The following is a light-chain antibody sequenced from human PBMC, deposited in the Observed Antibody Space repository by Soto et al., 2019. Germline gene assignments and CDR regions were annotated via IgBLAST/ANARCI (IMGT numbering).Light chain of an antibody. CDR1: QNLLYSDGNTY. J-gene: IGKJ2*01. CDR3: MQSTRGPYT. CDR2: KVS. Sequence: VMTQSPLSLPVTLGQPASISCKSSQNLLYSDGNTYLNWFQQRPGQSPRRLIAKVSNRDFGFPDRFGGSGSGSDFTLKISRVEAEDVGIYYCMQSTRGPYTFVQGTQLEI. V-gene: IGKV2-30*01.